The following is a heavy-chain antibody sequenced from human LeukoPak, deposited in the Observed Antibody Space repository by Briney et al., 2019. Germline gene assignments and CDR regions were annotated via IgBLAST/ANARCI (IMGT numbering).Heavy chain of an antibody. V-gene: IGHV3-30*03. CDR2: ISYDGSNK. CDR3: ARGISWSLNNWFDP. J-gene: IGHJ5*02. D-gene: IGHD6-13*01. CDR1: GFTFSSYG. Sequence: GGSLRLSCAASGFTFSSYGMHWVRQAPGKGLEWVAVISYDGSNKYYADSVKGRFTISRDNSKNTLYLQMNSLRAEDTAVYYCARGISWSLNNWFDPWGQGTLVTVSS.